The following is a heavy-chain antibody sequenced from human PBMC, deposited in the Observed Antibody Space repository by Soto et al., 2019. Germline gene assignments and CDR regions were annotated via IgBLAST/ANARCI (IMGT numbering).Heavy chain of an antibody. D-gene: IGHD2-2*01. V-gene: IGHV3-23*01. J-gene: IGHJ5*02. CDR1: GFTFSSYA. CDR2: ISGSGGST. CDR3: AKLRSVGYCSSTSCYHSRGLHP. Sequence: PGGSLRLSCAASGFTFSSYAMSWVRQAPGKGLEWVSAISGSGGSTYYADSVKGRFTISRDNSKNTLYLQMNSLRAEDTAVYYCAKLRSVGYCSSTSCYHSRGLHPSGQGTLVTVSS.